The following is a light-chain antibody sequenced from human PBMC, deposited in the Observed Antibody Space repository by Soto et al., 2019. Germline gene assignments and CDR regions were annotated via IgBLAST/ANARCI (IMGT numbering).Light chain of an antibody. Sequence: EIVLTQSPATLSLSPGERATLSCRASQSVSSYLAWYQQKPGQAPRLLIYDASNRATGIPARFSGSGSGTDFTLTISSLEPEDFAVYYCQQRRNWTPVFGQGTRLEIK. J-gene: IGKJ5*01. CDR3: QQRRNWTPV. V-gene: IGKV3-11*01. CDR1: QSVSSY. CDR2: DAS.